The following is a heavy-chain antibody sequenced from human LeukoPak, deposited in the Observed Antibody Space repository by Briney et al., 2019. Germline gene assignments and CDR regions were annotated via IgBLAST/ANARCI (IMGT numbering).Heavy chain of an antibody. CDR1: GGSISSYY. V-gene: IGHV4-59*01. CDR3: ARSVVVPAARKWYYFDY. D-gene: IGHD2-2*01. J-gene: IGHJ4*02. Sequence: PSETLSLTCTVSGGSISSYYWSWIRQPPGKGLEWIGYIYYSGSTNYNPSLKSRVTISVDTSKNQFSLKLSSVTAADTAVYYCARSVVVPAARKWYYFDYWGQGTLVTVSS. CDR2: IYYSGST.